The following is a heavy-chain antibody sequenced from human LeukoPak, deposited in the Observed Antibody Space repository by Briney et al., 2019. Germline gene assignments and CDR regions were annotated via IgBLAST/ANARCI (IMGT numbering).Heavy chain of an antibody. CDR2: IYYSGST. CDR1: GGSISSGGYY. Sequence: SQTLSLTCTVSGGSISSGGYYWSWIRQHPGKGLEWIGYIYYSGSTYYNPSLKSRINISVDTSKNLFSLKLSSVTAADTAVYYCARADSHLWSSRHAFDIWGQGKMVTVSS. V-gene: IGHV4-31*03. CDR3: ARADSHLWSSRHAFDI. J-gene: IGHJ3*02. D-gene: IGHD5-18*01.